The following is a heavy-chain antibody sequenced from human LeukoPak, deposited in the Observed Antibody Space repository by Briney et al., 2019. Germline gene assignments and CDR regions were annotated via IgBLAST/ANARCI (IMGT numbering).Heavy chain of an antibody. J-gene: IGHJ3*02. V-gene: IGHV4-38-2*02. CDR3: ASDPINDAFDI. CDR2: IYHSGST. CDR1: GVSVSDGRYY. Sequence: SQTLSLTCNVSGVSVSDGRYYWAWIRQPPGKGLEWIGSIYHSGSTYYNPSLKSRVTISVDTSKNQFSLKLSSVTAADTAVYYCASDPINDAFDIWGQGTMVTVSS. D-gene: IGHD5-12*01.